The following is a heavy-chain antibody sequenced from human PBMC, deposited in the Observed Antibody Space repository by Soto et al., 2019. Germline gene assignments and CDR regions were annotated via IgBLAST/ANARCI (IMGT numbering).Heavy chain of an antibody. CDR3: AKDKYSGSYFDY. V-gene: IGHV3-23*01. CDR2: ISGSGGST. Sequence: EVHLLESGGGLVQPGGSLRLSCAASGFTFSSYAMSWVRQAPGKGLEWVSAISGSGGSTYYADSVKGRFTISRDSSKNTLYLQMNSLRAEDTAVYYCAKDKYSGSYFDYWGQGTLVTVSS. D-gene: IGHD1-26*01. J-gene: IGHJ4*02. CDR1: GFTFSSYA.